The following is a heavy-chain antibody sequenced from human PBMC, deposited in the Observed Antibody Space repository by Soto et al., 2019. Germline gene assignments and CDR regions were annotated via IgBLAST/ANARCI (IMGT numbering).Heavy chain of an antibody. CDR2: IYSGGST. D-gene: IGHD2-15*01. V-gene: IGHV3-66*04. J-gene: IGHJ6*02. CDR1: GFTVSSNY. Sequence: PGGSLRLSCAASGFTVSSNYMSWVRQAPGKGLEWVSVIYSGGSTYYADSVKGRFTISRDNSKNTLYLQMNSLRAEDTAVYYCASHPRNEYCSGGSCYFYYYGMDVWGQGTTVTVSS. CDR3: ASHPRNEYCSGGSCYFYYYGMDV.